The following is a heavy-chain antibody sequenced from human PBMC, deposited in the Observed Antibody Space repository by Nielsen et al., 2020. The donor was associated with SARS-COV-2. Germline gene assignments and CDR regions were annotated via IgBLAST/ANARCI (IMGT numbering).Heavy chain of an antibody. CDR2: ISSSSSHK. D-gene: IGHD1-1*01. Sequence: GESLKIPCAASGFTFSSYGMNWVRQAPGKGLEWVSSISSSSSHKNYADSVKGRFTISRDNAKNSLYLQMNSLRAEDTAVYYCTRGWNVHFDYWGQGTLVTVSS. CDR1: GFTFSSYG. V-gene: IGHV3-21*01. J-gene: IGHJ4*02. CDR3: TRGWNVHFDY.